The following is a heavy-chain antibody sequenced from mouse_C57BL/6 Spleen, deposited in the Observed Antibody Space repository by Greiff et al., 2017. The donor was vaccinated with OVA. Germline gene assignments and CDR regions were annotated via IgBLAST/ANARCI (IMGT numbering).Heavy chain of an antibody. V-gene: IGHV1-47*01. Sequence: QVQLQQSGAELVRPGTSVKVSCKASGYAFTTYPIEWVKQNHGQSLEWIGNFHPCNDDTKYNEKFKGKATLTVEKSSSTVYLELSRLTSDDSAVYFCARGGYAGWVDDWGKGTTVTVSS. CDR2: FHPCNDDT. D-gene: IGHD2-2*01. CDR1: GYAFTTYP. CDR3: ARGGYAGWVDD. J-gene: IGHJ1*03.